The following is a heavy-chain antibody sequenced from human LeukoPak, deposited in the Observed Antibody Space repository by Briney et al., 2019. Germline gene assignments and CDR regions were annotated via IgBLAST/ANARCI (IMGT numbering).Heavy chain of an antibody. D-gene: IGHD4-11*01. CDR3: ARIMTTFDS. J-gene: IGHJ4*02. V-gene: IGHV4-39*01. Sequence: SETLPLTCTVSRGSISSSSYYWGWIRQPPGKRLEWIGSFYYIGGTYYNPSLEGRVTISADSSKNQFSLKLTSVTAADTALYYCARIMTTFDSWGQGTLVTVSS. CDR2: FYYIGGT. CDR1: RGSISSSSYY.